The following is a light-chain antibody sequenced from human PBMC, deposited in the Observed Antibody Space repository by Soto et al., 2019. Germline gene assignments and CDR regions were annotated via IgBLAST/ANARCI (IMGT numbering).Light chain of an antibody. Sequence: TNAPARRSLSPSLCLPLSCTTSQSIRSNLAWYQQKPGQAPRLLIYEASKRATGIPARFSGSGFGSEFALTISSLQSEDFAVYYCHQYYSWPMWTFGQGSMVDIK. V-gene: IGKV3-15*01. CDR2: EAS. J-gene: IGKJ1*01. CDR3: HQYYSWPMWT. CDR1: QSIRSN.